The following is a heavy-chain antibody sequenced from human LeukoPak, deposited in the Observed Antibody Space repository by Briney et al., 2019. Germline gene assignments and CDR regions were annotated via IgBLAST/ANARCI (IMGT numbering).Heavy chain of an antibody. Sequence: SETLSLTCAVSGGSISSSSWWSWVRQPPGKGLEWIGEVYHSGSPNYNPSFRGRVTILVDKSKNQFSLNLGSLTAADTAVYYCARDQKKGDAFDIWGQGTMVTVSS. V-gene: IGHV4-4*02. CDR3: ARDQKKGDAFDI. CDR2: VYHSGSP. CDR1: GGSISSSSW. J-gene: IGHJ3*02.